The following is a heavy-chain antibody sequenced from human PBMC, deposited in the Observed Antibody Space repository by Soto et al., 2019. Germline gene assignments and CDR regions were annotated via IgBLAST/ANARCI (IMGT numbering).Heavy chain of an antibody. Sequence: ASVKVSCKASGYTFTSYGISWVRQAPGQGLEWMRRINASDGNTNYAQKFQGRVTMTRDTSTSTVYMELSSLRSEDTAVYYCARDHLTMVRGVIRNWFDPWGQGTLVTVSS. CDR1: GYTFTSYG. CDR2: INASDGNT. D-gene: IGHD3-10*01. V-gene: IGHV1-18*01. CDR3: ARDHLTMVRGVIRNWFDP. J-gene: IGHJ5*02.